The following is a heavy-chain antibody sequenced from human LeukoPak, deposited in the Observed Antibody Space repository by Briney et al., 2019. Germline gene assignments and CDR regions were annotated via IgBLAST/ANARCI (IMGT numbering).Heavy chain of an antibody. CDR3: TSLTLAVAGSPFNWFDP. CDR1: GFTFSGSA. Sequence: GGSLRLSCAASGFTFSGSAMHWVRQASGKGLEWVGRIRSKANSYATAYAASVKGRFTISRDDSKNTAYLQMDSLKTEDTAVYYCTSLTLAVAGSPFNWFDPWGQGTLVTVSS. J-gene: IGHJ5*02. V-gene: IGHV3-73*01. D-gene: IGHD6-19*01. CDR2: IRSKANSYAT.